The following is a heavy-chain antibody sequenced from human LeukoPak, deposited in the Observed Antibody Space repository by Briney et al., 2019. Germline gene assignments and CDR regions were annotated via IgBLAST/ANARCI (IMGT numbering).Heavy chain of an antibody. CDR3: ARASTIFGVVELHDY. J-gene: IGHJ4*02. D-gene: IGHD3-3*01. V-gene: IGHV7-4-1*02. CDR2: INTNTGNP. CDR1: GYTFTSYA. Sequence: GASVKVSRKASGYTFTSYAMNWVRQAPGQGLEWMGWINTNTGNPTYAQGFTGRFVFSLDTSVSTAYLQISSLKAEDTAVYYCARASTIFGVVELHDYWGQGTLVTVSS.